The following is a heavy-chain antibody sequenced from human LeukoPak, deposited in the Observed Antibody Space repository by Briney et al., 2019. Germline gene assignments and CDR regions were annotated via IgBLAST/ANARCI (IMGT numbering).Heavy chain of an antibody. CDR1: GCTLTELS. D-gene: IGHD4-17*01. CDR3: ATDFSYGDYVGY. V-gene: IGHV1-24*01. J-gene: IGHJ4*02. Sequence: ASVKVSCKVSGCTLTELSMHWVRLAPGKGLEWMGGFDPEDGETIYAQKFQGRVTMTEDTCTDTAYMELTSLRSEDTAVYYCATDFSYGDYVGYWGQGTLVTVSS. CDR2: FDPEDGET.